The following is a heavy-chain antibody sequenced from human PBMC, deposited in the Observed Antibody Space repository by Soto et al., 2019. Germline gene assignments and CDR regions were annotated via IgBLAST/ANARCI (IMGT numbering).Heavy chain of an antibody. D-gene: IGHD2-15*01. CDR2: ISAYNGNT. V-gene: IGHV1-18*01. CDR1: GYTFTSYG. CDR3: ARAGGGAAGEDGYYGMDV. Sequence: ASVKVSCKASGYTFTSYGISWVRQAPGQGLEWMGRISAYNGNTNYAQKFQGRVTMTTDTSTSTVYMELRSLRSDDTAVYYCARAGGGAAGEDGYYGMDVWGQGTTVTVSS. J-gene: IGHJ6*02.